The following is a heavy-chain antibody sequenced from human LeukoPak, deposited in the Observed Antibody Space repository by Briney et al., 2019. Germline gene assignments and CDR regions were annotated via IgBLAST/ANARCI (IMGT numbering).Heavy chain of an antibody. J-gene: IGHJ5*02. V-gene: IGHV3-13*01. CDR2: IGTAGDT. CDR3: ASRSINWYRGNNWFDP. Sequence: GGSLRLSCAASGFTFSSYDMHWVRQATGKGLEWVSAIGTAGDTYYPGSVKGRFTISRENAKNSLYLQMNSLRVEDTAVYYCASRSINWYRGNNWFDPWGQGTLVTVSS. CDR1: GFTFSSYD. D-gene: IGHD6-13*01.